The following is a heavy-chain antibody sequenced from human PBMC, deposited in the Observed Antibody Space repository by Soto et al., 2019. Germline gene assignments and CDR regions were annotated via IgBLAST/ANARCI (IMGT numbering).Heavy chain of an antibody. V-gene: IGHV1-18*01. CDR1: GYTFTSYG. CDR2: ISAYNGNT. D-gene: IGHD6-13*01. Sequence: QVQLVQSGAEVKKPGASVKVSCKASGYTFTSYGISWVRQAPGQGLEWMGWISAYNGNTNYAQKLQGRVTMTTDASTSTAYMELRSLRSDDTAVYYCARGYWQQQLVPDWYFDLWGRGTLVTVSS. J-gene: IGHJ2*01. CDR3: ARGYWQQQLVPDWYFDL.